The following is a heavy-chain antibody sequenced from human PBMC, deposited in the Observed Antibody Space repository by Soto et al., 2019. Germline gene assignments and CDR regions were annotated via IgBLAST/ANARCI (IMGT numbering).Heavy chain of an antibody. V-gene: IGHV4-4*07. CDR1: GGSISSYY. D-gene: IGHD6-19*01. J-gene: IGHJ4*02. Sequence: QVQLQESRPGLVKPSETLSLTCTVSGGSISSYYWSWIRQPAGKGLEWIGRIYTSGSTKYNPSLKSRGTMSVDTPKNQGSLKLNSVTAADTAVYYCARDRGYKYSSFDYWGEGTMVTVSS. CDR2: IYTSGST. CDR3: ARDRGYKYSSFDY.